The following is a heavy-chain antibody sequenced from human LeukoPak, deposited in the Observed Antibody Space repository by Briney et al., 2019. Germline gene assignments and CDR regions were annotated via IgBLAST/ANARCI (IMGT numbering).Heavy chain of an antibody. Sequence: SETLSLTCAVSGYSISSGYYWGWIRQPPGKGLEWIGSIYHSGSTYYNPSLKSRVTISVDTSRNQFSLKLSSVTAADTAVYYCARQVSTWFDPWGQGTLVTVSS. CDR2: IYHSGST. CDR3: ARQVSTWFDP. J-gene: IGHJ5*02. V-gene: IGHV4-38-2*01. D-gene: IGHD5/OR15-5a*01. CDR1: GYSISSGYY.